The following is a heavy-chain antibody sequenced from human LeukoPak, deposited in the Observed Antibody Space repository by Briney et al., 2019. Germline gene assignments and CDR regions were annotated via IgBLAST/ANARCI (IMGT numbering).Heavy chain of an antibody. D-gene: IGHD3-10*01. CDR2: IIPIFGTA. CDR1: GGTFSSYA. CDR3: ARDGMVWFGETTDERPAKNWFDP. V-gene: IGHV1-69*13. Sequence: SVKVSCKASGGTFSSYAISWVRQAPGQGLEWMGGIIPIFGTANYAQKFQGRVTITADESTSTAYMELSSLRSEDTAVYYCARDGMVWFGETTDERPAKNWFDPWGQGTLVTVSS. J-gene: IGHJ5*02.